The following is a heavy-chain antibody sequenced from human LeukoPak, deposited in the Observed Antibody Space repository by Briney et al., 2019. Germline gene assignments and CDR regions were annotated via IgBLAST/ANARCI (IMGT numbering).Heavy chain of an antibody. Sequence: SETLSLTCTVSGGSISSYYWSWIRQPPGKGLEWIGSIYSNGGAYYNPSLRSRVTMSVDTSKNQFSLKLTSVTAAETAVYYCGNFDFWGQGTMVIVSS. CDR1: GGSISSYY. CDR3: GNFDF. CDR2: IYSNGGA. V-gene: IGHV4-59*04. J-gene: IGHJ3*01.